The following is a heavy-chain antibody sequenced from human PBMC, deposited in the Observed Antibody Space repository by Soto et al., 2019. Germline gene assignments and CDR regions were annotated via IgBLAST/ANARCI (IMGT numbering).Heavy chain of an antibody. CDR3: ARGVVVVPTSQLGWFDP. CDR1: GGTFSSYA. J-gene: IGHJ5*02. CDR2: IIPMFGTT. V-gene: IGHV1-69*01. Sequence: QVQLVQSGAEVKKPGSSVKVSRKASGGTFSSYAISWVRQAPGQGLEWMGGIIPMFGTTKYAQKFQGRLTITADESTSTAYMELSSLRSGDTAVYYCARGVVVVPTSQLGWFDPWGQGTLVTVSS. D-gene: IGHD2-15*01.